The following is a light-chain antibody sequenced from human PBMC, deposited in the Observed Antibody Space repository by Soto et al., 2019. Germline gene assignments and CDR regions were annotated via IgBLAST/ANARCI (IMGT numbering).Light chain of an antibody. CDR3: AAWDDSLSGYVV. V-gene: IGLV1-47*01. CDR1: SSNIGSNY. Sequence: QSVLTQPPSASGTPGQRVTISCSGSSSNIGSNYVYWYQHLPGAAPKLLIYRDNQRPSGVSDRFSGSKSGTSASLAIGGLRSEDEADYYCAAWDDSLSGYVVFGGGTKLTVL. CDR2: RDN. J-gene: IGLJ2*01.